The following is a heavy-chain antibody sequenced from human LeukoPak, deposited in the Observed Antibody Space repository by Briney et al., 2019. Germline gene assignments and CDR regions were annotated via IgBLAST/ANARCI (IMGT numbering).Heavy chain of an antibody. V-gene: IGHV1-18*01. CDR2: ISAYNGNT. CDR3: ARRGSLGWGAARHYYYYMDV. J-gene: IGHJ6*03. Sequence: VSVKVSCKASGYTFTSYGISWVRQAPGQGLEWMGWISAYNGNTNYAQKLQGRVTMTTDTSTSTAYMELRSLRSDDTAVYYCARRGSLGWGAARHYYYYMDVWGKGTTVTVSS. D-gene: IGHD6-6*01. CDR1: GYTFTSYG.